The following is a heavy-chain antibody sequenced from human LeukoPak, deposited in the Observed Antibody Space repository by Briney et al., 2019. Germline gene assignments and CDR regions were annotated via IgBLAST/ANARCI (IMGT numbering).Heavy chain of an antibody. CDR2: VIPIFGTA. Sequence: GASVKVSCKASGGTFSSYAISWVRQAPGQGLEWMGGVIPIFGTANYAQKFQGRVTITTDESTSTAYMELSSLRSEDTAVYYCARYSYSSSWYHPFDYWSQGTLVTVS. CDR1: GGTFSSYA. CDR3: ARYSYSSSWYHPFDY. J-gene: IGHJ4*02. V-gene: IGHV1-69*05. D-gene: IGHD6-13*01.